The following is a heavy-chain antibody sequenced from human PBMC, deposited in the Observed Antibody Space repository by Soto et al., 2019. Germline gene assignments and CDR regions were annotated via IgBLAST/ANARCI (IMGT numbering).Heavy chain of an antibody. J-gene: IGHJ4*02. Sequence: AGSLRLSCAASGFTFSSYAMSWVRQAPGKGLEWVSAISGSGGSTYYADSVKGRFTISRDNSKNTLYLQMNSLRAEDTAVYYCAKDSGIAVAGTGAYWGQGTLVTVS. CDR3: AKDSGIAVAGTGAY. CDR1: GFTFSSYA. V-gene: IGHV3-23*01. D-gene: IGHD6-19*01. CDR2: ISGSGGST.